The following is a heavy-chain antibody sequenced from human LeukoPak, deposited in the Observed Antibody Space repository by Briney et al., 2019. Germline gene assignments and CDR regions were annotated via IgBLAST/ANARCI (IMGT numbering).Heavy chain of an antibody. J-gene: IGHJ5*02. Sequence: PSQTLSLTCTVSGGSISSGGYYWSWIRQPPGKGLEWIGYIYHSGSTYYNPSLKSRVTISVDRSKNQFSLKLSSVTAADTAVYYCARDSADSGSFLTAWGQGTLVTVSS. D-gene: IGHD1-26*01. CDR3: ARDSADSGSFLTA. V-gene: IGHV4-30-2*01. CDR1: GGSISSGGYY. CDR2: IYHSGST.